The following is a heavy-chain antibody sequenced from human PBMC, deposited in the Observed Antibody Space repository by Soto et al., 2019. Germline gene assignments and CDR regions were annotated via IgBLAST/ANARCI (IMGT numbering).Heavy chain of an antibody. CDR1: GGTFSSYA. CDR2: IIPIFGTA. Sequence: SVKVSCKASGGTFSSYAISWVRQAPGQGLEWMGGIIPIFGTANYAQKFQGRGTITADESTSTAYMELSSLRSEDTAVYYCARVWRYVVLKGAYYGTVGWGQGPTVTVFS. V-gene: IGHV1-69*13. D-gene: IGHD2-21*01. J-gene: IGHJ6*02. CDR3: ARVWRYVVLKGAYYGTVG.